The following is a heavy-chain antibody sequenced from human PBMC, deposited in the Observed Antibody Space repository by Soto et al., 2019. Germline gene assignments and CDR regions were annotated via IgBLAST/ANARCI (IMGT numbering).Heavy chain of an antibody. Sequence: GASVKVSCKASGYTFTSYGISWVRQAPGQGLEWMGWISAYNGNTNYAQKQQGRVTMTTDTSTSTAYMKLRSLRSDDTAVFYCARDSPGITGTQLDYWGQGTLVTVSS. D-gene: IGHD1-7*01. CDR1: GYTFTSYG. CDR3: ARDSPGITGTQLDY. CDR2: ISAYNGNT. V-gene: IGHV1-18*01. J-gene: IGHJ4*02.